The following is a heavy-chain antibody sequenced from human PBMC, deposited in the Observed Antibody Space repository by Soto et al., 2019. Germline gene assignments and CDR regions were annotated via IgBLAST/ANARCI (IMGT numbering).Heavy chain of an antibody. CDR3: ASTRGSQGYFDY. V-gene: IGHV1-69*13. D-gene: IGHD5-12*01. CDR2: IIPIFGTA. J-gene: IGHJ4*02. CDR1: GGTFSSYA. Sequence: GASVKVSCKASGGTFSSYAISWVRQAPGQGLEWMGGIIPIFGTANYAQKFQGRVTITADESTSTAYMELSSLRSEDTAVYYCASTRGSQGYFDYWGQGTLVTVSS.